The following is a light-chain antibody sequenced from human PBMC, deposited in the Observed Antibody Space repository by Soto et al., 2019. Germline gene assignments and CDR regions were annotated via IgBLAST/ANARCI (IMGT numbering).Light chain of an antibody. J-gene: IGKJ4*02. CDR2: DAA. CDR3: QQRSNWPPG. V-gene: IGKV3-11*01. Sequence: ELVLTQSPATLSLSPGERAPLSCRASPSVSSYLAWYQHKPGQAPRLLIFDAANRATGIPARFSGSGSGTDFTLNISSLEPEDFAVYYCQQRSNWPPGFGGGTKVEIK. CDR1: PSVSSY.